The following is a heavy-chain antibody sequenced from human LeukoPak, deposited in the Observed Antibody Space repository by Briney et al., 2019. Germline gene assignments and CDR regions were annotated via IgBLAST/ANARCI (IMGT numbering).Heavy chain of an antibody. J-gene: IGHJ6*03. CDR1: GFTFDDYG. CDR3: ARRRRLGELSVYYYYYYMDV. CDR2: INWNGGST. V-gene: IGHV3-20*03. D-gene: IGHD3-16*02. Sequence: GGSLRLSFAASGFTFDDYGMSWVRQAPGKGLEWVSGINWNGGSTGYADSVKGRFTISRDNAKNSLYLQMNSLRAEDTALYYCARRRRLGELSVYYYYYYMDVWGKGTTVTVSS.